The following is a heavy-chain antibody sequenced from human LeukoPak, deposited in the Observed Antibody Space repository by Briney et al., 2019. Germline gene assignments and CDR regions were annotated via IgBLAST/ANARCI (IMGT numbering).Heavy chain of an antibody. CDR1: GFTFSSYA. CDR2: ISGSGDST. CDR3: AKSLGYCGGDCYSRVFEELVYYFDY. D-gene: IGHD2-21*02. V-gene: IGHV3-23*01. Sequence: PGGSLRLSCAASGFTFSSYAMSWVRQAPGKGLEWVSAISGSGDSTYYADSVKGRFTISSDNSKNTLYLQMNSLRAEDTAVYYCAKSLGYCGGDCYSRVFEELVYYFDYWGQGTLVTVSS. J-gene: IGHJ4*02.